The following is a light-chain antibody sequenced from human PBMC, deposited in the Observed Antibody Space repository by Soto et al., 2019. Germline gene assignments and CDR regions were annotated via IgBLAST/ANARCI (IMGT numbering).Light chain of an antibody. Sequence: DIHLTQSSSTLSGSGVDIPTLPSSASETISSWLAWYQQKPGKAPKLLIYKASTLKSGVPSRFSGSGSGTEFTLTISSLQPDDFATYYCQHYNSYSEAFGQGTKVDIK. CDR3: QHYNSYSEA. J-gene: IGKJ1*01. V-gene: IGKV1-5*03. CDR1: ETISSW. CDR2: KAS.